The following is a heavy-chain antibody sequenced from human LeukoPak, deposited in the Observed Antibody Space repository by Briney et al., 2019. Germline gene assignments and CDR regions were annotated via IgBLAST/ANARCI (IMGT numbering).Heavy chain of an antibody. CDR2: IIPIFGTA. J-gene: IGHJ4*02. CDR3: ASLPAGMTTGRFFDY. V-gene: IGHV1-69*01. Sequence: ASVKVSCKASGGTFSSYAISWVRQAPGQGLEWMGGIIPIFGTANYAQKFQGRVTITADESTSTAYMELSSLRSEDTAVYYCASLPAGMTTGRFFDYWGQGTLVTVSS. CDR1: GGTFSSYA. D-gene: IGHD4-17*01.